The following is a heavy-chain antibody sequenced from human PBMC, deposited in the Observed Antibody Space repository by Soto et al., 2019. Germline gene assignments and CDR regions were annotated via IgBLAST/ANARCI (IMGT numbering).Heavy chain of an antibody. CDR1: GGSISSSSYY. J-gene: IGHJ5*02. V-gene: IGHV4-39*01. CDR2: IYYSGST. D-gene: IGHD3-3*02. CDR3: ASPKIAFYNWFYP. Sequence: SETLSLTCTVSGGSISSSSYYWGWIRQPPGKGLEWIGSIYYSGSTYYNPSLKSRVTISVDTSKNQFSLKLSSVTAADTAVYYCASPKIAFYNWFYPWGQGTLVTVSS.